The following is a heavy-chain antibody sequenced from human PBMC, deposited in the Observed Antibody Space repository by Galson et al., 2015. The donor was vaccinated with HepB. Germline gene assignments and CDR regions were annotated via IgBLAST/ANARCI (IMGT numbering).Heavy chain of an antibody. V-gene: IGHV3-15*01. CDR3: TTGRLDSSGYFGGY. D-gene: IGHD3-22*01. CDR2: IKSSNDGGTT. J-gene: IGHJ4*02. CDR1: GFTFSTHA. Sequence: SLRLSCAASGFTFSTHAMSWVRQAPGQGLEWVGRIKSSNDGGTTDYGAPVKGRFTISRDDSKNTLYLQMNSLKDEDTAVYYCTTGRLDSSGYFGGYWGQGSLVTVSS.